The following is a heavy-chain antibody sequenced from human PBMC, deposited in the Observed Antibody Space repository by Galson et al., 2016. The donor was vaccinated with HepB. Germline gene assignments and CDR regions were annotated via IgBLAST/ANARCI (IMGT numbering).Heavy chain of an antibody. J-gene: IGHJ4*02. V-gene: IGHV4-39*02. D-gene: IGHD1-26*01. CDR2: IYYSGRT. CDR3: ARLDVNVIIGGFDY. Sequence: SETLSLTCAVSGGFISNNNYYWGWIRQPPGKGLEWMGSIYYSGRTYYNSSLKSRVSLSVDMSKNHSSLRLSSVTASDTAVYYCARLDVNVIIGGFDYWGQGILVAVSS. CDR1: GGFISNNNYY.